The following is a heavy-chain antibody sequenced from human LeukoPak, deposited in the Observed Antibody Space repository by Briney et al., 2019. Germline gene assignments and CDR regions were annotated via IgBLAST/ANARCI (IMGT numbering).Heavy chain of an antibody. CDR3: VRCTFVLHKRCSAFDV. CDR1: GFTFSSYE. D-gene: IGHD1-1*01. Sequence: GGSLRLSCAASGFTFSSYEMNWVRQAPGKGPEWVSYISSSGSTIYYADSVKGRFTISRDNAKNSLFLQMNSLRAEDTAVYYCVRCTFVLHKRCSAFDVWGQGTMVTVSA. J-gene: IGHJ3*01. V-gene: IGHV3-48*03. CDR2: ISSSGSTI.